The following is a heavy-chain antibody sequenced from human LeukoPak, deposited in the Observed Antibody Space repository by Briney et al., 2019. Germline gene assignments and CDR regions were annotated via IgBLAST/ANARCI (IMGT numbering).Heavy chain of an antibody. CDR2: ISSSGSTI. V-gene: IGHV3-48*03. CDR3: ARDPYYGDYVV. CDR1: GFTFSSYE. Sequence: PGGSLRLSCAASGFTFSSYEMNWVRQAPGQGLEGVSYISSSGSTIYYADSVKGRFTISRDNAKNSLYLQMNSLRAEDTAVYYCARDPYYGDYVVWGQGTLVTVSS. D-gene: IGHD4-17*01. J-gene: IGHJ4*02.